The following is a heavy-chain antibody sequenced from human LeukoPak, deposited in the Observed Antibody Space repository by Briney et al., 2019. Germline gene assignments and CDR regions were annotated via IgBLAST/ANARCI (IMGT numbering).Heavy chain of an antibody. CDR1: GGSFSGYY. CDR2: INHSGST. Sequence: PSETLSLTCAVYGGSFSGYYWSWIRQPPGKGLEWIGEINHSGSTNYNPSLKSRVTISVDTSKNQFSLKLSSVTAADTAVYYCARGSGALSIVVVPAANWFDPWGQGTLVTVSS. V-gene: IGHV4-34*01. D-gene: IGHD2-2*01. J-gene: IGHJ5*02. CDR3: ARGSGALSIVVVPAANWFDP.